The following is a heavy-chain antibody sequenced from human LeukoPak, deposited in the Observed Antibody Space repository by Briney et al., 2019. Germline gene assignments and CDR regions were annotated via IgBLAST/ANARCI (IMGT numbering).Heavy chain of an antibody. D-gene: IGHD5-24*01. J-gene: IGHJ6*02. CDR1: GYTLTELS. Sequence: ASVKVSCKVSGYTLTELSMHWVRQAPGKGLEWMGGFDPEDGETIYAQKFQGRVTMTEDTSTDTAYMELSSLRSEDTAVYYCAPATTNYYYYGVDVWGQGTTVTVSS. CDR3: APATTNYYYYGVDV. CDR2: FDPEDGET. V-gene: IGHV1-24*01.